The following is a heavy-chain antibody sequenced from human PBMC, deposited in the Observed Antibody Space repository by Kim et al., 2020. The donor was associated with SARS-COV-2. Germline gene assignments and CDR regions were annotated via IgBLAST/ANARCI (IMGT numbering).Heavy chain of an antibody. CDR3: AREGVKYSGYDEGRYYGMDV. D-gene: IGHD5-12*01. CDR1: GGSISSGGYY. Sequence: SETLSLTCTVSGGSISSGGYYWSWIRQHPGKGLEWIGYIYYSGSTYYNPSLKSRVTISVDTSKNQFSLKLSSVTAADTAVYYCAREGVKYSGYDEGRYYGMDVWGQGTTVTVSS. V-gene: IGHV4-31*03. CDR2: IYYSGST. J-gene: IGHJ6*02.